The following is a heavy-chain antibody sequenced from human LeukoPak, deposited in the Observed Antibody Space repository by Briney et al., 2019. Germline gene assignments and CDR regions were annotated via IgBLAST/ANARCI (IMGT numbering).Heavy chain of an antibody. CDR2: IYTSGST. J-gene: IGHJ4*02. D-gene: IGHD7-27*01. CDR3: AGTPTGAPGEYYFDY. Sequence: PSETLSLTCTVSGGSISSYYWSWIRQPAGKGLEWIGRIYTSGSTNYNPSLKSRVTMSVDTSKSQSSLKLSSVTAADTSVYYCAGTPTGAPGEYYFDYWGQGTLVTVSS. CDR1: GGSISSYY. V-gene: IGHV4-4*07.